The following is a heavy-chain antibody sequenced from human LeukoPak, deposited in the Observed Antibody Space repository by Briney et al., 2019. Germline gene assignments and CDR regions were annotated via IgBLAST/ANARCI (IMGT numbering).Heavy chain of an antibody. Sequence: SETLSLSCTVSGGSISSSSYYWGWIRQPPGKGLEWIGSIYYSGSTNYNPSLKSRVTISVDTSKNQFSLKLSSVTAADTAVYYCASINYGDYAFDYWGQGTLVTVSS. CDR1: GGSISSSSYY. D-gene: IGHD4-17*01. V-gene: IGHV4-39*07. CDR3: ASINYGDYAFDY. J-gene: IGHJ4*02. CDR2: IYYSGST.